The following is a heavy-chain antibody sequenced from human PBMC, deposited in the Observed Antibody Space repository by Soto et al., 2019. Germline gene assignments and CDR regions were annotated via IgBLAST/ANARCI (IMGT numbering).Heavy chain of an antibody. CDR3: ARGRPGGGVKRSWFDP. Sequence: QVQLVQPGAEVKKPGASVKVSCKASGYTFTSNDIYWLRQAPGQGPEWMGWMNPKSGDARYAQKFQDRLIMTRDTSITTAYMELTSLTSEDTAVYYCARGRPGGGVKRSWFDPGGQGTLVTVSS. J-gene: IGHJ5*02. D-gene: IGHD2-8*02. CDR1: GYTFTSND. V-gene: IGHV1-8*01. CDR2: MNPKSGDA.